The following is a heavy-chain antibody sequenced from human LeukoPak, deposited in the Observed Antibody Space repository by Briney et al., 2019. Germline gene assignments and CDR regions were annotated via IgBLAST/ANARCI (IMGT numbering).Heavy chain of an antibody. CDR1: GFTFSSYG. Sequence: GGSLRLSCAASGFTFSSYGMHWVRQAPGKGLEWVAVISYDGSNKYYADSVKGRFTISRDNSKNTLYLQMNSLRAEDTAVYYCARDASKGLFDSWGQGTLVTVSS. CDR3: ARDASKGLFDS. CDR2: ISYDGSNK. V-gene: IGHV3-30*03. J-gene: IGHJ4*02.